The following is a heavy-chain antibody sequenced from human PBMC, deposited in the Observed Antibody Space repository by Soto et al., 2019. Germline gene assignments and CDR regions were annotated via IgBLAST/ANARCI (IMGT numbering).Heavy chain of an antibody. V-gene: IGHV3-30-3*01. CDR3: ARAMDYYDSSGYYYGY. D-gene: IGHD3-22*01. Sequence: QVQLVESGGGVVQPGRSLRLSCAASGFTFSSYAMHWVRQAPGKGLEWVAVISYDGSNKYYADSVKGRFTISRDNSKNTLYLQMNSLRAEDTAVYYCARAMDYYDSSGYYYGYWGQGTLVTVSS. CDR1: GFTFSSYA. J-gene: IGHJ4*02. CDR2: ISYDGSNK.